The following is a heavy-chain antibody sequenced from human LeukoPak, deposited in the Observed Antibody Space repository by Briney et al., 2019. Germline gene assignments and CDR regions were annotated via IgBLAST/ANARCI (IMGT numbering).Heavy chain of an antibody. CDR3: ARVRVAVAGPYYYYYGMDV. Sequence: ASVKVSCKASGYTFTGYYMHWVRQAPGQGLEWMGWINPNSGGTNYAQKFQSRVTMTRDTSISTAYMELSRLRSDDTAVYYCARVRVAVAGPYYYYYGMDVWGQGTTVTVSS. V-gene: IGHV1-2*02. D-gene: IGHD6-19*01. J-gene: IGHJ6*02. CDR2: INPNSGGT. CDR1: GYTFTGYY.